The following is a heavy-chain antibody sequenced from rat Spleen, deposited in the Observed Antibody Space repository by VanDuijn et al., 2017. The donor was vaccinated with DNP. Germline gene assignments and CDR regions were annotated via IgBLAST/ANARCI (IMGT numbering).Heavy chain of an antibody. CDR2: ISNDGGST. J-gene: IGHJ4*01. Sequence: EVQLVETGGGLVQPGRSLKLSCVASGFTFSNYWLFWIRRAPGKGLEWVASISNDGGSTYYSDSVKVRFTISRDDAENTVYLQMNSLRSEDTATYYCAKDLHWYAMDAWGQGTSVTVSS. V-gene: IGHV5-58*01. CDR1: GFTFSNYW. D-gene: IGHD1-1*01. CDR3: AKDLHWYAMDA.